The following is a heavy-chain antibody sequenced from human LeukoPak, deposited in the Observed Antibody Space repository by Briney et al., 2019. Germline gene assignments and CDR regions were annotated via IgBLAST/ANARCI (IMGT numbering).Heavy chain of an antibody. V-gene: IGHV3-23*01. Sequence: GGTLRLSCAASGFTFTGYGMSWVRQAPGKGLEWLSTISYSGRSTYHADSVKGRFTISRDNSKNTLYLQMNSLRAADTAVYYCARVCGWYSVSTYYYYYYMDVWGKGTTVTVSS. D-gene: IGHD6-19*01. CDR1: GFTFTGYG. CDR2: ISYSGRST. J-gene: IGHJ6*03. CDR3: ARVCGWYSVSTYYYYYYMDV.